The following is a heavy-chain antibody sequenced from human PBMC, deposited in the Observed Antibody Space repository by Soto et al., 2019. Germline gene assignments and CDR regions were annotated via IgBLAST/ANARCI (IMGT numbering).Heavy chain of an antibody. CDR1: GSTFTGYY. J-gene: IGHJ4*02. CDR2: INPNSGGT. CDR3: ARGALADYYGSGSPPADFDY. V-gene: IGHV1-2*02. Sequence: ASVKVSCKASGSTFTGYYMHWVRQAPGQGLEWMGWINPNSGGTNYAQRFQGRVTMTRDTSISTAYMELSRLRSDDTAVYYCARGALADYYGSGSPPADFDYWGQGTLVTV. D-gene: IGHD3-10*01.